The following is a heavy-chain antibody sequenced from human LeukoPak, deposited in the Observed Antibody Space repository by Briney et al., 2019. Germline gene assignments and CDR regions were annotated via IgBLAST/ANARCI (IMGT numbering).Heavy chain of an antibody. CDR3: ARVGPIVVVITSGAFDI. D-gene: IGHD3-22*01. Sequence: SETLSLTCTVSGGSISSSSYYWGWIRQPPGKGLEWIGSIYYSGSTYYNPSLKSRVTISVDTSKNQFSLKLSSVTAADTAVYYCARVGPIVVVITSGAFDIWGQGTMVTVSS. J-gene: IGHJ3*02. CDR1: GGSISSSSYY. CDR2: IYYSGST. V-gene: IGHV4-39*07.